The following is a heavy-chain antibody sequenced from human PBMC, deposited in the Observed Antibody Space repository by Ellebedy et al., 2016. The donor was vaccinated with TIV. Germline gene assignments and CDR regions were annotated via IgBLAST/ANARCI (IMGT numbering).Heavy chain of an antibody. J-gene: IGHJ6*02. V-gene: IGHV4-59*01. D-gene: IGHD5-12*01. CDR1: GGSISSYY. Sequence: MPSETLSLTCTVSGGSISSYYWSWIRQPPGKGLEWIGYIYYIGSTNYNPSLKSRVTISVDTSKNQFSLKLSSVTAADTAVYYCARDGSGYDSIGYYGMDVWGQGTTVTVSS. CDR2: IYYIGST. CDR3: ARDGSGYDSIGYYGMDV.